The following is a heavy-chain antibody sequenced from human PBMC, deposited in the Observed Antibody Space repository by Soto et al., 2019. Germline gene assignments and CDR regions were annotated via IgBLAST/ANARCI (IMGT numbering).Heavy chain of an antibody. Sequence: GGSLRLSCAASGFTFSSYAMHWVRQAPGKGLEWVAVISYDGSNKYYADSVKGRFTISRDNAKNSLYLQMNSLGAEDTAVYYCASTEEDIVVVPAATPFDYWGQGTLVTVSS. V-gene: IGHV3-30-3*01. CDR2: ISYDGSNK. D-gene: IGHD2-2*01. CDR1: GFTFSSYA. CDR3: ASTEEDIVVVPAATPFDY. J-gene: IGHJ4*02.